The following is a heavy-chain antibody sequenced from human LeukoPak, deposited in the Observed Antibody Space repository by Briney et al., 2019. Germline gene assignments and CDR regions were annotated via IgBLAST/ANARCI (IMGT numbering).Heavy chain of an antibody. J-gene: IGHJ4*02. V-gene: IGHV4-59*11. D-gene: IGHD5-18*01. CDR2: IYSSGST. CDR1: GGSISGHY. Sequence: SETLSLTCTVSGGSISGHYWSWIRQLPGKGLEWIGYIYSSGSTNYNPSLKSRVTISVDTSKNQFSLKLTSVTAADTAVYYCARGVPGDSYGYYFDYWGQGTLVTVSS. CDR3: ARGVPGDSYGYYFDY.